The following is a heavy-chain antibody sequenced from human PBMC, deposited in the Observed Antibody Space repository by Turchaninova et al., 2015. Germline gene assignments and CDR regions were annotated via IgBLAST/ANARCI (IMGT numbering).Heavy chain of an antibody. V-gene: IGHV1-46*01. Sequence: QVQLVQSGAEVKKPGASVKVSCKASGYTFTSYYMHWVRQAPGQGLEWMVIINPSGGSTSYAQKFQGRVTMTRDTSTSTVYMELSSLRSEDTAVYYCARDLGGIVGATSDLDYWGQGTLVTVSS. CDR3: ARDLGGIVGATSDLDY. CDR2: INPSGGST. CDR1: GYTFTSYY. J-gene: IGHJ4*02. D-gene: IGHD1-26*01.